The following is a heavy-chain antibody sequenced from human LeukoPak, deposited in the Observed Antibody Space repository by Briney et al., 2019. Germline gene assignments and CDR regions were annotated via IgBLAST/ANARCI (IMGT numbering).Heavy chain of an antibody. CDR3: ARDRGITMVRGVIDY. CDR1: GFTFSSYS. Sequence: PGGSLRLSCAASGFTFSSYSMNWVRQAPGKGLEWVSSISSSSSYIYYADSVKGRFTISRDNAKNSLYLQMNSLRAEDTAVYYCARDRGITMVRGVIDYWGQGTLVTVSS. CDR2: ISSSSSYI. D-gene: IGHD3-10*01. V-gene: IGHV3-21*01. J-gene: IGHJ4*02.